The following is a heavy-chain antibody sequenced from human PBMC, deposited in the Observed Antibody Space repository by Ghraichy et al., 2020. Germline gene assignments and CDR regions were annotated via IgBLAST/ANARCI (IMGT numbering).Heavy chain of an antibody. J-gene: IGHJ5*02. Sequence: SETLSLTCTVSGGSISSYYWSWIRQPPGKGLEWIGYIYYSGSTNYNPSLKSRVTISVDTSKNQFSLKLSSVTAADTAVYYCARDGRRLGYCSSTSCYFAFDPWGQGTLVTVSS. CDR1: GGSISSYY. V-gene: IGHV4-59*01. D-gene: IGHD2-2*01. CDR2: IYYSGST. CDR3: ARDGRRLGYCSSTSCYFAFDP.